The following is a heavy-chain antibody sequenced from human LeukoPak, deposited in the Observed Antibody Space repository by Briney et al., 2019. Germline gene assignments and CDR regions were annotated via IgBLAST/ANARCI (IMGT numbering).Heavy chain of an antibody. CDR3: AKDLEPYSGSYLFDY. D-gene: IGHD1-26*01. CDR2: ISYDGSNK. Sequence: PGGSLRLSCAASGFTFSSYGMHWVRQAPGKGLEWVAVISYDGSNKYYADSVKGRFTISRDNSKNTLYLQMNSLRAEDTAVYYCAKDLEPYSGSYLFDYWGQGTLVTVSS. J-gene: IGHJ4*02. V-gene: IGHV3-30*18. CDR1: GFTFSSYG.